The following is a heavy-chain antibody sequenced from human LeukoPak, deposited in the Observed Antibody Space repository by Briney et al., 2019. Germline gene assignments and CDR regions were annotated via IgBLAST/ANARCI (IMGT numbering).Heavy chain of an antibody. CDR1: GFTFSSYW. CDR3: ARDSSEYYYYYYMDV. V-gene: IGHV3-7*01. CDR2: IKQDGSEK. Sequence: GGSLRLSCAASGFTFSSYWMSWVRQAPGKGLEWVANIKQDGSEKYYVDSVKGRFTISRDNAKNSLYLQVNSLRAEDTAVYYCARDSSEYYYYYYMDVWGKGTTVTVSS. J-gene: IGHJ6*03. D-gene: IGHD2/OR15-2a*01.